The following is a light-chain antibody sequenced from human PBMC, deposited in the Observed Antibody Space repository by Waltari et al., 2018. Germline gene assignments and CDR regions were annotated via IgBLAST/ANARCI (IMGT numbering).Light chain of an antibody. CDR2: DAS. Sequence: DIQMTQSPPSLSAAVGNRVTITCQASQDISNSLNWYQQKPGTAPKLLIYDASNLETGVPSRFSGSGSGTNLIFTISSLQPEDFATYYCQHYSSIPPGLTFGGGTRVEMK. V-gene: IGKV1-33*01. CDR1: QDISNS. CDR3: QHYSSIPPGLT. J-gene: IGKJ4*01.